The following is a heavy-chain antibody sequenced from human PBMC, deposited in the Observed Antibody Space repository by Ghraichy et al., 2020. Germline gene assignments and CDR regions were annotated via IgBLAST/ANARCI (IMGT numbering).Heavy chain of an antibody. D-gene: IGHD2-21*02. CDR2: INHSGST. CDR3: ARGPPSQHIVVVTATPFDY. CDR1: GGSFSGYY. Sequence: SETLSLTCAVYGGSFSGYYWSWIRQPPGKGLEWIGEINHSGSTNYNPSLKSRVTISVDTSKNQFSLKLSSVTAADTAVYYCARGPPSQHIVVVTATPFDYWGQGTLVTVSS. J-gene: IGHJ4*02. V-gene: IGHV4-34*01.